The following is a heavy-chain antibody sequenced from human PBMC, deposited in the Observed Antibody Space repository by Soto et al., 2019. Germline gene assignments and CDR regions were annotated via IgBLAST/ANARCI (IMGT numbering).Heavy chain of an antibody. Sequence: QITLKESGPTLVKPTQTLTLTCTFSGFSLSTSGVGVGWIRQPPGTALEWLALIYWDDDKRYSPSLKSSLTITKDTSKNQVVLTMTNMDPVDTATYYCAHRGFLGELLDYWGQGTLVTVSS. V-gene: IGHV2-5*02. CDR1: GFSLSTSGVG. D-gene: IGHD1-7*01. CDR3: AHRGFLGELLDY. CDR2: IYWDDDK. J-gene: IGHJ4*02.